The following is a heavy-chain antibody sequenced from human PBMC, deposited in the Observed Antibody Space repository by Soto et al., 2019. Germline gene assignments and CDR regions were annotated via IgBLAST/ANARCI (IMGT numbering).Heavy chain of an antibody. J-gene: IGHJ6*02. CDR1: VDSISSGRYY. CDR2: IYNTGTT. Sequence: TLSLTGSVSVDSISSGRYYWTWIRQHPGKGLEWIGYIYNTGTTYYNSSLKTRVLISLDASKNQFSLKLNSVTAADMAVYRCARGTPANGMDVWGQGTTVTVSS. V-gene: IGHV4-31*03. CDR3: ARGTPANGMDV. D-gene: IGHD1-7*01.